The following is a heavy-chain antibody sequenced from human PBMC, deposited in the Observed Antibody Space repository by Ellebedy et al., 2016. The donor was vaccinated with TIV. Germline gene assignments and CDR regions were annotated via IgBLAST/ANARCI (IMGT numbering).Heavy chain of an antibody. J-gene: IGHJ1*01. CDR1: GFMFADYA. CDR3: ASSLMENEAVAGTAFFQY. Sequence: PGGSLRLSCAASGFMFADYAMHWVRQAPGKGLEWVSSISSSSSYIYYADSVKGRFTISRDNAKNSLYLQMNSLRAEDTAVYYCASSLMENEAVAGTAFFQYWGQGTLVTVSS. V-gene: IGHV3-21*01. CDR2: ISSSSSYI. D-gene: IGHD6-19*01.